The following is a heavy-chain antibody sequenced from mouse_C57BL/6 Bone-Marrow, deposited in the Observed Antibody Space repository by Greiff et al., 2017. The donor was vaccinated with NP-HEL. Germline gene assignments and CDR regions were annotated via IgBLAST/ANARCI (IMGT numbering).Heavy chain of an antibody. CDR2: INPNNGGT. J-gene: IGHJ1*03. V-gene: IGHV1-26*01. CDR1: GYTFTDYY. D-gene: IGHD1-1*01. Sequence: VQLQQSGPELVKPGASVKISCKASGYTFTDYYMNWVKQSHGKSLEWIGDINPNNGGTSYNQKFKGKATLTVDKSSSTAYMELRSLTSEDSAVYYCARPGDYYGSFYWYFDVWGTGTTVTVSS. CDR3: ARPGDYYGSFYWYFDV.